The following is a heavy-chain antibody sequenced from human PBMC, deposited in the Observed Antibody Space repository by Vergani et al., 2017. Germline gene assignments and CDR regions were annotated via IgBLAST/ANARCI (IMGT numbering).Heavy chain of an antibody. D-gene: IGHD1-26*01. J-gene: IGHJ6*03. Sequence: EVQLVESGGGLVQPGGSLRLSCAASGFTFSSYSMNWVRQAPGKGLEWVSSISSSSSYIYYADSVKGRFTISRDNAKNSLYLQMNSLRAEDTAVYYCARAFIVGSTNYYYYYMDVWGRGTTVTVSS. V-gene: IGHV3-21*02. CDR3: ARAFIVGSTNYYYYYMDV. CDR2: ISSSSSYI. CDR1: GFTFSSYS.